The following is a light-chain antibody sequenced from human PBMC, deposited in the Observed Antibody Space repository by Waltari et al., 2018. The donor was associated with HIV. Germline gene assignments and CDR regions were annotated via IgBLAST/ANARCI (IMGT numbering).Light chain of an antibody. CDR3: SSYANKNGFYVV. V-gene: IGLV2-8*01. J-gene: IGLJ2*01. Sequence: QPALTPPPSASGSPGQSVTISCTGTNSDIGGYNYVSWYQQHPGKAPKLVISEVTKRPSGVPDRFSGSKSGTTASLTVSGLQTEDEADYYCSSYANKNGFYVVFGGGTKLTVL. CDR2: EVT. CDR1: NSDIGGYNY.